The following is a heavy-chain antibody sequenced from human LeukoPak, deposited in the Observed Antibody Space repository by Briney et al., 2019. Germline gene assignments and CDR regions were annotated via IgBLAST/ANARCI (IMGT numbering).Heavy chain of an antibody. Sequence: GGSLRLSCTTSGLTFSTSGFNWVRQAPGKGLEWVASIGPTGFDRYHADSIKGRFTISRDNANNFLYLQMDSLRAEDTAVYYCATETNGRHYDYWGQGTLLIVSS. J-gene: IGHJ4*02. CDR2: IGPTGFDR. V-gene: IGHV3-21*06. D-gene: IGHD1-14*01. CDR1: GLTFSTSG. CDR3: ATETNGRHYDY.